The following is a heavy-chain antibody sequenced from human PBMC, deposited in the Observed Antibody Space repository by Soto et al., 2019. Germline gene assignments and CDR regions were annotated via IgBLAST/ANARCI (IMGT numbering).Heavy chain of an antibody. V-gene: IGHV1-18*01. CDR1: GYTFTSYG. CDR3: ARVQAAAGTFNWFDP. J-gene: IGHJ5*02. Sequence: QVQLVQSGAEVKKPGASGKVSCKASGYTFTSYGISWVRQAPGQGLEWMGWISAYNGNTNYAQKLQGRVTMTTDTSTSTAYMELRSMRSDDTAVYYCARVQAAAGTFNWFDPWGQGTLVTVSS. D-gene: IGHD6-13*01. CDR2: ISAYNGNT.